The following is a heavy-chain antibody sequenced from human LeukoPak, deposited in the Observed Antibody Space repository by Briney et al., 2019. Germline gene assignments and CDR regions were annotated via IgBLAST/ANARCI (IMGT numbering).Heavy chain of an antibody. V-gene: IGHV3-21*01. CDR1: GFTFSNYS. CDR3: AKDLEGSGSYYYYGMDV. Sequence: GGSLRLSCAASGFTFSNYSMNWVRQAPGKGLEWVSSISSSSYIYYADSVKGRFTISRDNAKNSLYLQMNSLRAEDTAVYYCAKDLEGSGSYYYYGMDVWGQGTTVTVSS. CDR2: ISSSSYI. D-gene: IGHD3-10*01. J-gene: IGHJ6*02.